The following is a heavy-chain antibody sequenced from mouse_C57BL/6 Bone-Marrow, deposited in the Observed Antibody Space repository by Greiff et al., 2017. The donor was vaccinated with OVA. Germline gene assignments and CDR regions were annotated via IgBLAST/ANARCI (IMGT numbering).Heavy chain of an antibody. D-gene: IGHD1-1*01. V-gene: IGHV14-3*01. J-gene: IGHJ1*03. CDR2: IDPANGNT. Sequence: VQLQQSVAELVRPGASVKLSCTASGFNIKNTYMHWVKQRPEQGLEWIGRIDPANGNTKYAPKFQGKATITADTSSNTAYLQLSSLTSEDTAIYDCARSFITTVVARYFDVWGTGTTVTVSS. CDR1: GFNIKNTY. CDR3: ARSFITTVVARYFDV.